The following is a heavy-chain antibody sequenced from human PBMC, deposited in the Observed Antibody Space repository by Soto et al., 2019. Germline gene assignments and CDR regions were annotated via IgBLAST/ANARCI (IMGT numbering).Heavy chain of an antibody. V-gene: IGHV1-18*04. D-gene: IGHD6-19*01. CDR2: ISAYNGNT. J-gene: IGHJ4*02. Sequence: ASVKVSCKASGYTFTGYYMHWVRQAPGQGLEWMGWISAYNGNTNYAQKLQGRVTMTTDTSTSTAYMELRSLRSDDTAVYYCARDRMWLTFDYWGQGTLVTVSS. CDR3: ARDRMWLTFDY. CDR1: GYTFTGYY.